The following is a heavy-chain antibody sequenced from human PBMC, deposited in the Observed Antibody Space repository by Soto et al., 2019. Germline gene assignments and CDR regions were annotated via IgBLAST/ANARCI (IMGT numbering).Heavy chain of an antibody. CDR3: ARFQRYFDWLLSSDAFDI. Sequence: PSETLSLTCTVSGGSISSGGYYWSWIRQHPGKGLEWIGYIYYSGSTYYNPSLKSRVTISVDTSKNHFSLKLSSVTAADTAVYYCARFQRYFDWLLSSDAFDIWGQGTMVTVSS. CDR1: GGSISSGGYY. J-gene: IGHJ3*02. D-gene: IGHD3-9*01. CDR2: IYYSGST. V-gene: IGHV4-31*03.